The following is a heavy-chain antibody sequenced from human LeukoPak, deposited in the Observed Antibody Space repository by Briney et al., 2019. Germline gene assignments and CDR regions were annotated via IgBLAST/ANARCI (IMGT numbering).Heavy chain of an antibody. CDR3: ARADWGSSYFDY. CDR2: IYYSGST. J-gene: IGHJ4*02. V-gene: IGHV4-59*01. D-gene: IGHD2-21*01. Sequence: PSETLSLTCTVSGGSISSYYWSWIRQPPGKGLEWIGYIYYSGSTNYNPSLKSRVTISVDTSKNQFSLKLSSVTAVDTAVYYCARADWGSSYFDYWGQGTLVTVSS. CDR1: GGSISSYY.